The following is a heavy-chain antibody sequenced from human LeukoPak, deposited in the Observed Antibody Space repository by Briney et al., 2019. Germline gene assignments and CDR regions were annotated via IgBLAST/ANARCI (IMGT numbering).Heavy chain of an antibody. CDR2: IIPILGIA. D-gene: IGHD1-20*01. CDR3: ARDPNWNDPHHVFDY. J-gene: IGHJ4*02. Sequence: SVKVSCKASGGTFSSYAISWVRQAPGQGLEWMGRIIPILGIANYAQKFQGRVTITADKSTSTAYMELSSLRSEDTAVYYCARDPNWNDPHHVFDYWGQGTLVTVSS. CDR1: GGTFSSYA. V-gene: IGHV1-69*04.